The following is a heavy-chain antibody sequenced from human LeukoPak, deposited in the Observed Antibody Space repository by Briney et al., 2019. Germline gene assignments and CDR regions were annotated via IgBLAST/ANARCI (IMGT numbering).Heavy chain of an antibody. CDR3: AKGDCSSTSCYTSPFDY. CDR2: ISGSGGST. J-gene: IGHJ4*02. V-gene: IGHV3-23*01. Sequence: GGSLRLSCAASVFTFSSYAMSWVRQAPGKGLEWVSAISGSGGSTYYADSVKGRFTISRDNSKNTLYLQMNSLRAEDTAVYYCAKGDCSSTSCYTSPFDYWGQGTLVTVSS. D-gene: IGHD2-2*02. CDR1: VFTFSSYA.